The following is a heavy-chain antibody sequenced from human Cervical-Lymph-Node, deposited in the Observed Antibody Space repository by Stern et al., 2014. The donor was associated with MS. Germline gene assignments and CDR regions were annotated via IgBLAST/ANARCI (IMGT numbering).Heavy chain of an antibody. D-gene: IGHD2-15*01. CDR3: ARGLLGSENAFDI. Sequence: VQMVESGGEVKKPGASVKVSCKASGYSFTSYGMSWVRKGNGQGIEWMGWITTYNDNTNYAQKLQRRVTMTTDTSTSTAYMELRSLRSYDTAVYYCARGLLGSENAFDIWGQGTMVTVSS. J-gene: IGHJ3*02. CDR2: ITTYNDNT. V-gene: IGHV1-18*01. CDR1: GYSFTSYG.